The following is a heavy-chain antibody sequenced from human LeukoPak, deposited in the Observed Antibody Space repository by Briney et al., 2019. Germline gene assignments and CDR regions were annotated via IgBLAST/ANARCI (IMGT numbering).Heavy chain of an antibody. J-gene: IGHJ4*02. CDR3: AGDSIPGYSYGFGY. CDR2: INPNSGGT. D-gene: IGHD5-18*01. CDR1: GYTFTGYY. Sequence: ASVKVSCKASGYTFTGYYMHWVRQAPGQGLEWMGWINPNSGGTNYAQKFQGRVTMTRDTSISTAYMELSRLRSDDTAVYYCAGDSIPGYSYGFGYWGQGTLVTVSS. V-gene: IGHV1-2*02.